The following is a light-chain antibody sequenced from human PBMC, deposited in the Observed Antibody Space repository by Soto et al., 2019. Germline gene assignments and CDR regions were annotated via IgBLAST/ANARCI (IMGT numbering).Light chain of an antibody. CDR1: QSVGSN. V-gene: IGKV3-15*01. CDR3: QQYNNWWT. CDR2: GAS. Sequence: EIVMTQSPATLSVSPGERATLSCRASQSVGSNLAWYQKKPGQAPRLLLYGASTRATGIPARFSGSGSGTEFTLTISSLQSEDFAVYYCQQYNNWWTFGQGTRVEIK. J-gene: IGKJ1*01.